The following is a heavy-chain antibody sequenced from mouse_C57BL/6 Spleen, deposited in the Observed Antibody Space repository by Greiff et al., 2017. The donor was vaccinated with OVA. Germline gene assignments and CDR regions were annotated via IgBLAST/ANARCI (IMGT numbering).Heavy chain of an antibody. CDR1: GYTFTSYW. J-gene: IGHJ1*03. CDR3: VRYRIVDFDD. Sequence: VQLQQPGTELVKPGASVKLSCKASGYTFTSYWMHWVKQRPGQGLEWIGHIYPSNGGTNYNEKFKSKATLTVDKSSSTAYMQLRSLTSEDSAVDYWVRYRIVDFDDWGTGTTVTVSS. V-gene: IGHV1-53*01. D-gene: IGHD1-1*01. CDR2: IYPSNGGT.